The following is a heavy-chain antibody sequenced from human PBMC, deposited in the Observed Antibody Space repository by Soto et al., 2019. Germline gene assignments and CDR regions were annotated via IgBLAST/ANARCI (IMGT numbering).Heavy chain of an antibody. Sequence: GGSLRLSCAASGFTFSSYSMNWVRQAPGKGLEWVSYISSSSSTIYYADSVKGRFTISRDNAKNSLYLQMNSLRAEDTAVYYCARHPGPYDILTGYSTYWGQGTLVTVSS. J-gene: IGHJ4*02. CDR2: ISSSSSTI. CDR1: GFTFSSYS. CDR3: ARHPGPYDILTGYSTY. V-gene: IGHV3-48*01. D-gene: IGHD3-9*01.